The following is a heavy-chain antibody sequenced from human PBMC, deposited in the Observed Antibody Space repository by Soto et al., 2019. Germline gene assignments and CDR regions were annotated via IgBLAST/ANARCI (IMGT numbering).Heavy chain of an antibody. J-gene: IGHJ4*02. CDR1: GGSLSRGDYY. Sequence: AETLSLTCTDSGGSLSRGDYYWSWIRQPPGKALECITYIYDSGSTNYNPSLKSRVTISVDMSKNHFSLILSSVTAADTAVYYCARVFGSGLYYFDSWGQGALVTVSS. V-gene: IGHV4-61*03. D-gene: IGHD3-10*01. CDR3: ARVFGSGLYYFDS. CDR2: IYDSGST.